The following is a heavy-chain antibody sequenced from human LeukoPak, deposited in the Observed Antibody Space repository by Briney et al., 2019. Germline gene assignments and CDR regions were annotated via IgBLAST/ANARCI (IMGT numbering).Heavy chain of an antibody. CDR1: GFTFSSHA. CDR2: IDISGGST. Sequence: GGSLRLSCAASGFTFSSHAMCWVRQAPGKGLEWVSSIDISGGSTYYADSVQGRFTISRDNSKNTLYLEMNSLRAEDTALYYCANQVRPNDYWGQGTLVTASS. D-gene: IGHD1-1*01. CDR3: ANQVRPNDY. J-gene: IGHJ4*02. V-gene: IGHV3-23*01.